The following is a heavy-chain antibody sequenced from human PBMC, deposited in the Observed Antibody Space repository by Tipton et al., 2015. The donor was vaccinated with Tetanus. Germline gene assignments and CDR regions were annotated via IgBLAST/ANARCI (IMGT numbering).Heavy chain of an antibody. J-gene: IGHJ5*02. CDR3: ARRADNWFDP. CDR2: IYYNGNT. D-gene: IGHD6-25*01. V-gene: IGHV4-59*04. CDR1: GGSISSYY. Sequence: TLSLTCTVSGGSISSYYWSWIRQPPGKGLEWIGYIYYNGNTYYLSSLKSRVTISADTSKNQFSLSLRSVTAADTAVYYCARRADNWFDPWGQGTLVTVSS.